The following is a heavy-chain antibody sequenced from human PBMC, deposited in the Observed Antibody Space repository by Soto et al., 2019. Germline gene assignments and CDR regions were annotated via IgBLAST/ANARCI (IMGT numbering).Heavy chain of an antibody. J-gene: IGHJ6*02. D-gene: IGHD4-17*01. Sequence: GGSLRLSCAASGFTFSSYAMHWVRQAPGKGLEWVAFISYDGSNKYYADSVKGRFTISRDNSKNTLYLQMNSLRAEDTAVYYCARDDYGYYYYYGMDVWGQGTTVTVSS. CDR2: ISYDGSNK. CDR1: GFTFSSYA. V-gene: IGHV3-30-3*01. CDR3: ARDDYGYYYYYGMDV.